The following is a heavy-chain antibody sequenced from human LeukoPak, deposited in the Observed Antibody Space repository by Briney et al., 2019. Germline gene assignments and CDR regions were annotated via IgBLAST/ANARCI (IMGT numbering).Heavy chain of an antibody. CDR3: AKSLGGDYGSGSYYVVFDS. CDR1: GFTFSTYS. D-gene: IGHD3-10*01. Sequence: GGSLRLSCAASGFTFSTYSMNWVRQAPGKGLEWVSYISSSSSTIYYADSVKGRFTISRDTSKNTLWLQMNSLRVDDTALCYCAKSLGGDYGSGSYYVVFDSWGQGTLVTVSS. V-gene: IGHV3-48*01. J-gene: IGHJ4*02. CDR2: ISSSSSTI.